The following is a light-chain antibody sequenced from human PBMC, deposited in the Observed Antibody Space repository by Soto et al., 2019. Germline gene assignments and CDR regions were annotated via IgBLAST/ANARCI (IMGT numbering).Light chain of an antibody. Sequence: DIQMTQSPSSLSASVGDRVTVTCRASQSISSYLNWYQQKPGKAPKLLIYAASSLQSGVPSRFSGSGSGTDFTLTISSLQPEDFETYYCQQSYSTLWTFGQGTTVDIK. CDR3: QQSYSTLWT. V-gene: IGKV1-39*01. J-gene: IGKJ1*01. CDR1: QSISSY. CDR2: AAS.